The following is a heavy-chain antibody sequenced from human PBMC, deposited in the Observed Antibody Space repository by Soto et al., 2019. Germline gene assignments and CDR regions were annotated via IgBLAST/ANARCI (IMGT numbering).Heavy chain of an antibody. D-gene: IGHD2-15*01. Sequence: QVQLVESGGGLVKPGGSLRLSCAASGFTFSDYYMSWIRQAPGKGLEWVSYISSSSSYTNYADSVKGRFTISRDNAKNSLYLQMNSLRAEDTAVYYCARDARLRGYCSGGSCHSHFIDYWGQGTLVTVSS. CDR1: GFTFSDYY. J-gene: IGHJ4*02. V-gene: IGHV3-11*06. CDR3: ARDARLRGYCSGGSCHSHFIDY. CDR2: ISSSSSYT.